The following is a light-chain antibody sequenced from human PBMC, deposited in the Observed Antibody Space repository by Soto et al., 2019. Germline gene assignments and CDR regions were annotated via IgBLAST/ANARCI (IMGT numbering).Light chain of an antibody. CDR2: AAS. CDR1: QSINTY. J-gene: IGKJ4*01. CDR3: QQADSYTLT. V-gene: IGKV1-39*01. Sequence: IPATPSPSSLSSSAVDRVTMTCLASQSINTYLNWYQQKPWKAPKRLIYAASSLESGVPSRFSGSGSGTDFTLTINSLQPEDFATYYCQQADSYTLTFDGGT.